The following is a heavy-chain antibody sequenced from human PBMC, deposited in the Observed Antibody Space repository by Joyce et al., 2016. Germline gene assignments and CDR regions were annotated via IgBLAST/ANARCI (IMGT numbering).Heavy chain of an antibody. CDR2: ISGSGGST. CDR3: AKMSSAWYRYPIDY. Sequence: EVQLLESGGGLVQPGGSLRLYCAASGFTFSSYAMSWVRQAPGEGLDWVSAISGSGGSTYYADSVKGRFTISRDNSTDTLYLQMNSLRADDTAVYYCAKMSSAWYRYPIDYWGQGTLVTVSS. CDR1: GFTFSSYA. D-gene: IGHD6-13*01. J-gene: IGHJ4*02. V-gene: IGHV3-23*01.